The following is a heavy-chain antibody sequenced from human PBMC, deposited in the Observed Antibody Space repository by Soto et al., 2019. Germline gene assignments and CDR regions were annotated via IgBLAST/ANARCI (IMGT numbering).Heavy chain of an antibody. CDR2: INAGNGNT. CDR1: GYTFTSYA. D-gene: IGHD5-18*01. CDR3: ARGLNGYLHYFDY. V-gene: IGHV1-3*01. J-gene: IGHJ4*02. Sequence: QVQFVQSGAEVKKPGASVKVSCKASGYTFTSYAMHWVRQAPGQRLEWMGWINAGNGNTKYSQKFQGRVTITRDTSASTAYMELSSLRSEDTAVYYCARGLNGYLHYFDYWGQRTLVTVSS.